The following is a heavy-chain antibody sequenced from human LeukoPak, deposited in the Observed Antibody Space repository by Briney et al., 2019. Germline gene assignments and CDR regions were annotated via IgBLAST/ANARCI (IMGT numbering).Heavy chain of an antibody. J-gene: IGHJ4*02. CDR3: ARVGGLAYCGGDCYRFDY. Sequence: PGGSLRLSCAASGFTFSSYWMHWVRQAPGKGLVWVSRINSDGSSTSYADSVKGRFTISRDNAKNTLYLQMNSLRAEDTAVYYCARVGGLAYCGGDCYRFDYWGQGTLVTVSS. CDR2: INSDGSST. V-gene: IGHV3-74*01. D-gene: IGHD2-21*01. CDR1: GFTFSSYW.